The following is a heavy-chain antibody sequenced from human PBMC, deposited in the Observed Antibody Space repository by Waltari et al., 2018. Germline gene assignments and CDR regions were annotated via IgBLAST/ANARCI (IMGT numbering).Heavy chain of an antibody. Sequence: QVQLVQSGAEAKKPGSSVKVSCKSSGGTFANYAISWVRQAPGQGVEWMGRIIPMFNTSNYAQKFKDRVTITKDESTTTAFMELSGLRFDDTAIYYCARTLPPDNKSWHYYFGMDVWGQGTTVTVSS. J-gene: IGHJ6*02. D-gene: IGHD1-1*01. CDR2: IIPMFNTS. V-gene: IGHV1-69*05. CDR3: ARTLPPDNKSWHYYFGMDV. CDR1: GGTFANYA.